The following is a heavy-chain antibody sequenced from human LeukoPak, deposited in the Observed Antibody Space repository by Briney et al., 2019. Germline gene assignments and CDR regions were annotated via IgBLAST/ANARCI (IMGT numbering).Heavy chain of an antibody. CDR2: IKQDGTEK. V-gene: IGHV3-7*03. CDR1: GFTFTTYW. J-gene: IGHJ4*02. Sequence: PGESLRLSCAVSGFTFTTYWLGWVRQPPGKGLEWVANIKQDGTEKYYVDSVKGRFTISRDNSKNTLYLQMNSLRAEDTAVYYCAKSGLNRFDYWGQGTLVTVSS. D-gene: IGHD2-15*01. CDR3: AKSGLNRFDY.